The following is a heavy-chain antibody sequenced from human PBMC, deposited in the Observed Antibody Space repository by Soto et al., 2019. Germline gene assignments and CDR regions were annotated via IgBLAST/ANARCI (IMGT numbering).Heavy chain of an antibody. V-gene: IGHV3-23*01. D-gene: IGHD3-3*01. Sequence: EVQLLESGGGLVQPGGSLRLSCAASGFTFNNFAMSWVRQAPGKGLEWVSSISDGGGSTYYGDSVKGRFTISRDNSKNTLYLQMNSLRAEDTAVYYCASCPGEKCARNTIFGVVGEGFDYWGQGTLVTVSS. CDR3: ASCPGEKCARNTIFGVVGEGFDY. CDR2: ISDGGGST. J-gene: IGHJ4*02. CDR1: GFTFNNFA.